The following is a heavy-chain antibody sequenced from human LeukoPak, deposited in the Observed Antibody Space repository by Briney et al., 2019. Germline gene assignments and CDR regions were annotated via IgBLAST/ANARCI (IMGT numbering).Heavy chain of an antibody. CDR3: ARHSGIAVDGADFDY. D-gene: IGHD6-19*01. V-gene: IGHV4-59*08. J-gene: IGHJ4*02. CDR2: IYYSVST. Sequence: PSETLSLTCTVSVGSISSYYWSWIRQPPGKGLEGIGYIYYSVSTNYNPSLKSRVTISVDTSKNQFSLKLSSVTAADTAVYYCARHSGIAVDGADFDYWGQGTLVTVSS. CDR1: VGSISSYY.